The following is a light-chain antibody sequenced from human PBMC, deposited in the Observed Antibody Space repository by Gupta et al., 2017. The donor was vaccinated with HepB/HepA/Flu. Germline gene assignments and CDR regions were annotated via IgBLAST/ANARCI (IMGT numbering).Light chain of an antibody. CDR2: EVN. CDR1: SSDIGSYSL. CDR3: CSFAGSTAYVV. J-gene: IGLJ2*01. V-gene: IGLV2-23*02. Sequence: HSALTQPASVSGSPGQSITISCTGTSSDIGSYSLVSWYQQHPGKAPKLIIFEVNKRPSGVSSRFSGSKSGNTASLTISGLQAEDEADYHCCSFAGSTAYVVFGGGTKLTVL.